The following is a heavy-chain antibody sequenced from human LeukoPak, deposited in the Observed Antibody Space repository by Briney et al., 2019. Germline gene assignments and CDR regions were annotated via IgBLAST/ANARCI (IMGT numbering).Heavy chain of an antibody. Sequence: KSGGSLRLSCAASGFTFSSYSMNWVRQAPGKGREWVSSISSSSIYIYYADSVKGRFTISRDNAKNSLYLQMNSLRAEDTAVYYCAKDETAVAGTSDYWGQGTLVTVSS. CDR3: AKDETAVAGTSDY. D-gene: IGHD6-19*01. J-gene: IGHJ4*02. CDR1: GFTFSSYS. CDR2: ISSSSIYI. V-gene: IGHV3-21*04.